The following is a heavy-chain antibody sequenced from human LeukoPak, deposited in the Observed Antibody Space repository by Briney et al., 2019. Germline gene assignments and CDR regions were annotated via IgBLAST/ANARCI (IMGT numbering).Heavy chain of an antibody. CDR1: GFTFGNYA. CDR2: ISNSGGST. J-gene: IGHJ4*02. CDR3: ARDRMEDYFDY. D-gene: IGHD2-8*01. Sequence: PGGSLRLSCAASGFTFGNYAMSWVRQAPGKGLEWVSGISNSGGSTNYADSGKGRFTISRDNSKNTLYLQMNSLRAEDTAVYYCARDRMEDYFDYWGQGTLVTVSS. V-gene: IGHV3-23*01.